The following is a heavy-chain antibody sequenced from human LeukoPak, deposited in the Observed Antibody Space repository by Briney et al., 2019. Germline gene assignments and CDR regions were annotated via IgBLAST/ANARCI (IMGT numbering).Heavy chain of an antibody. CDR2: ISSSGST. V-gene: IGHV4-61*02. CDR3: ARGPYSYDSSGAFDI. J-gene: IGHJ3*02. Sequence: SETLSLTCTVSGDSISSGDYYWSWLRQPAGKGLEWIGRISSSGSTNYNPSLKSRVTISVDTSKNQFSLKLSSVTAADTAAYFCARGPYSYDSSGAFDIWGQGTMVTVSS. D-gene: IGHD3-22*01. CDR1: GDSISSGDYY.